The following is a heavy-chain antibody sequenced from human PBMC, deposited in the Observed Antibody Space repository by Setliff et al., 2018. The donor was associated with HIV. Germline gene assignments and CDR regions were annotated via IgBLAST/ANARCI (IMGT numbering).Heavy chain of an antibody. J-gene: IGHJ5*02. D-gene: IGHD3-22*01. CDR2: INSSGDST. Sequence: ASVKVSCKASGGTFSSSAISWVRQAPGQGLEWMGIINSSGDSTSYAQKFQGRVTMTRDTSTSTVYMELISLRSEDTAVYYCARDRITMIVVGRQTGWFDPWGQGTLVTVSS. CDR1: GGTFSSSA. CDR3: ARDRITMIVVGRQTGWFDP. V-gene: IGHV1-46*03.